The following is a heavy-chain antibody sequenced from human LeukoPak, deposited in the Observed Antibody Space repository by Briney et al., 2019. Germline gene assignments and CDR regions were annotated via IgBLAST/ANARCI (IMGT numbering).Heavy chain of an antibody. CDR1: GYTFTGYY. J-gene: IGHJ6*03. Sequence: ASVTVSCKASGYTFTGYYMHWVRQAPGQGLEWMGWINPNSGGTNYAQKFQGRVTMTRDTSISTAYMELSRLRSDDTAVYYCARGKYCSSTSCYDMDVWGKGTTVTVSS. CDR3: ARGKYCSSTSCYDMDV. V-gene: IGHV1-2*02. CDR2: INPNSGGT. D-gene: IGHD2-2*01.